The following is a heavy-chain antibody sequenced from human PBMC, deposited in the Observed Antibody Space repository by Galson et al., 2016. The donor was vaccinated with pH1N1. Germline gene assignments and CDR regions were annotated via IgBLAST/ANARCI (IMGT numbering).Heavy chain of an antibody. J-gene: IGHJ4*02. CDR1: GFTFSRYY. CDR2: IKQDGSEK. V-gene: IGHV3-7*01. Sequence: SLRLSCAASGFTFSRYYMTWVRQAPWKGLEWVANIKQDGSEKNYVDSVKGRFTISRDNAKNSVYLQMNSLRAEDTAVYYCAKENWGCEYWGQGTLVTVSS. D-gene: IGHD7-27*01. CDR3: AKENWGCEY.